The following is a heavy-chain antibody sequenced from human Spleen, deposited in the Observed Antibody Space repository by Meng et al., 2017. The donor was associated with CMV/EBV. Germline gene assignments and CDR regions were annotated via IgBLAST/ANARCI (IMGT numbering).Heavy chain of an antibody. CDR1: GFTFRNAW. Sequence: GGSLRLSCAASGFTFRNAWMTWVRQAPGKGLEWVGRIRSKGVGGTIDYAAPVEGRFTISRDDSKNTLYLRMNSLTTEDTAVYYCTAPWGSSSSWQNLRPYGVDVWGQGTTVTVSS. CDR3: TAPWGSSSSWQNLRPYGVDV. D-gene: IGHD6-6*01. V-gene: IGHV3-15*01. J-gene: IGHJ6*02. CDR2: IRSKGVGGTI.